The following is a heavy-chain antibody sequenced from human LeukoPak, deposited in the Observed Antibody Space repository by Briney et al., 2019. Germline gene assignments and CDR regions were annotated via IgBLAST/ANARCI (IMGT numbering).Heavy chain of an antibody. Sequence: ASVKVSCKTSGYTFTSYAMNWVRQAPGQGLEWVGWINTNTGNPTSAQGFTGRFVFSLDTSVSTAYLQISSLKAEDTAVYYCARDVSGYFDWLDYWGQGTLVTVSS. J-gene: IGHJ4*02. CDR1: GYTFTSYA. V-gene: IGHV7-4-1*02. CDR3: ARDVSGYFDWLDY. CDR2: INTNTGNP. D-gene: IGHD3-9*01.